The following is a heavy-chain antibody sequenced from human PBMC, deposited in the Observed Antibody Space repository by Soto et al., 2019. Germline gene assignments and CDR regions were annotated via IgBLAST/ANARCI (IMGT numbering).Heavy chain of an antibody. J-gene: IGHJ5*02. CDR2: INPNSGGT. V-gene: IGHV1-2*02. CDR1: GYTFTGYY. D-gene: IGHD6-13*01. CDR3: AREGIAAAGIVHWFDP. Sequence: ASVKVSCQASGYTFTGYYMLWVRQAPRQGIEWMGWINPNSGGTNYAQKFQGRVTMTRDTPSSTAYMELRRLRSDDTAVYYCAREGIAAAGIVHWFDPWGQGSLVTVSS.